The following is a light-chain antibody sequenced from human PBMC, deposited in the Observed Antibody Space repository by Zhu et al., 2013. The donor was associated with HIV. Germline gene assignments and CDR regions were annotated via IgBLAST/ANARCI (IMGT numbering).Light chain of an antibody. Sequence: DIQMTQSPSTLSASVGDRVTITCRASQSISSWLAWYQQKPGKAPKLLIYDASSLESGVPSRFSGSGSGTEFTLTISSLQPNDFATYYCQQYNGYSRSFGQGTKLEMK. CDR2: DAS. V-gene: IGKV1-5*01. CDR1: QSISSW. CDR3: QQYNGYSRS. J-gene: IGKJ2*03.